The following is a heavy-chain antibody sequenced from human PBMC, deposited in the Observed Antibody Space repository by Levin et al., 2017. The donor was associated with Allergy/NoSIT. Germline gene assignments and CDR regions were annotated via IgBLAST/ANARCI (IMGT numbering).Heavy chain of an antibody. D-gene: IGHD4-17*01. Sequence: MASETLSLTCTVSGGSISSSSYYWGWIRQPPGKGLEWIGSIYYSGSTYYNPSLKSRVTISVDTSKNQFSLKLGSVTAADTAVYYCARDSDDYGYYYYGMDVWGQGTTVTVSS. J-gene: IGHJ6*02. CDR2: IYYSGST. CDR1: GGSISSSSYY. V-gene: IGHV4-39*07. CDR3: ARDSDDYGYYYYGMDV.